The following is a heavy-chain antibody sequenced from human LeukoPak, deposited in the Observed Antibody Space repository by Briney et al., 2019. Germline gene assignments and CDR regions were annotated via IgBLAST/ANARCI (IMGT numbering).Heavy chain of an antibody. J-gene: IGHJ1*01. V-gene: IGHV5-51*01. Sequence: GESLKIYCKGSGYSFTNYWIGWVRQMPGKGLEWMGFIYPGDYGTRYSPSFQGQVTISADRSITTAYLQWNSLKASDTAMYYCARRGSCTNGVCEYFQEWGQGTLVTVSS. CDR1: GYSFTNYW. D-gene: IGHD2-8*01. CDR2: IYPGDYGT. CDR3: ARRGSCTNGVCEYFQE.